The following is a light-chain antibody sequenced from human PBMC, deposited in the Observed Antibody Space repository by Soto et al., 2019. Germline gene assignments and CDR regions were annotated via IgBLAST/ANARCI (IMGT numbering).Light chain of an antibody. CDR3: QQYDRYPYT. CDR2: KAS. Sequence: DIQMTQSPSTLSASVGDTVTITCRASQSISNWLAWYQQKPGQAPKLLIHKASTLESGVPSRFSGSGSGTEFTLTISSLQPDDFATFYCQQYDRYPYTIGQWTKLEIK. J-gene: IGKJ2*01. V-gene: IGKV1-5*03. CDR1: QSISNW.